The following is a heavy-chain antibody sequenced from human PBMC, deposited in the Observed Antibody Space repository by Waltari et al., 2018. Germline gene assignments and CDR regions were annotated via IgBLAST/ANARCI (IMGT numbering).Heavy chain of an antibody. V-gene: IGHV4-38-2*02. CDR3: ARGPGYCTGGSCYPPFDY. CDR2: IYHTGST. CDR1: GYSISRSYY. Sequence: QVQLQESGPGLVKPSETLSLTCTVSGYSISRSYYWGWIRKPPGKGLEWIGSIYHTGSTYNNPSLKSRVTISLDTSQNQFALKLSSVTAADTAVYYCARGPGYCTGGSCYPPFDYWGQGTLVIVSS. D-gene: IGHD2-15*01. J-gene: IGHJ4*02.